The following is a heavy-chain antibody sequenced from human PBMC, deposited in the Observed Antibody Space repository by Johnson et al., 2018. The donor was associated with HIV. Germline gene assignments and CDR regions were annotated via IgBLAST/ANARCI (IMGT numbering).Heavy chain of an antibody. CDR2: IYSDGTDT. Sequence: VQLVESGGGLVQPGGSLRLSCEASGFIFRNYWMNWVRQAPGKGLVWVARIYSDGTDTAYADSVKGRFTISRDNAKRTLYLQMNSLRAEDTDVYYCARKQWLEIPSDAFDVGGQGTMVTVSS. J-gene: IGHJ3*01. CDR1: GFIFRNYW. CDR3: ARKQWLEIPSDAFDV. D-gene: IGHD6-19*01. V-gene: IGHV3-74*03.